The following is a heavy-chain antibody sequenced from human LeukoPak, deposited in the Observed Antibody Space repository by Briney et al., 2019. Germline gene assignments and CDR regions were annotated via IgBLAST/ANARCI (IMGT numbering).Heavy chain of an antibody. CDR3: ARCNSNYVSWFDP. V-gene: IGHV4-59*11. J-gene: IGHJ5*02. D-gene: IGHD4-11*01. Sequence: SETLSLTCSVSGGSISSLYWCWIRQPPGKGLEWIGYIYYSGSTNYNPSLKSRVTISVDTSKNQFSLNLTSVTAADAAVYYCARCNSNYVSWFDPWGQGTLVTVSS. CDR2: IYYSGST. CDR1: GGSISSLY.